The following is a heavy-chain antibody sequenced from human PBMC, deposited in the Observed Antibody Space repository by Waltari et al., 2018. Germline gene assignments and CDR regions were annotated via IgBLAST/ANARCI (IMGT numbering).Heavy chain of an antibody. Sequence: EVQLVESGGGLVQPGRSLRLSCAVSGFNFVDYARHWVRQAPGKGGGWVAWISWNSDNIGYADSVKGRFTISIDNAKNALDLQMNSLRPEDTALYDCAKGHSGSYGLKDWGQGTLVTVSS. CDR3: AKGHSGSYGLKD. CDR2: ISWNSDNI. J-gene: IGHJ4*02. CDR1: GFNFVDYA. V-gene: IGHV3-9*01. D-gene: IGHD1-26*01.